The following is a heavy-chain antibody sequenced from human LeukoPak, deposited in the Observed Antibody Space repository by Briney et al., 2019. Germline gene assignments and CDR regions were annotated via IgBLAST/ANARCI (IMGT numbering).Heavy chain of an antibody. CDR2: ISYDGSNK. J-gene: IGHJ4*02. Sequence: GGSLRLSCAASGFTFSSYSMNWVRQAPGKGLEWVAVISYDGSNKYYADPVKGRFTISRDNSKNTLYLQMNSLRAEDTAVYYCAKVRDQQWLIDYWGQGTLVTVSS. V-gene: IGHV3-30*18. CDR3: AKVRDQQWLIDY. CDR1: GFTFSSYS. D-gene: IGHD6-19*01.